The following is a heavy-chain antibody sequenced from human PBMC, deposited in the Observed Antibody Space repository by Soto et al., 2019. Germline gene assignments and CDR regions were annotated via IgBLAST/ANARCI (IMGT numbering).Heavy chain of an antibody. J-gene: IGHJ5*02. Sequence: QVQLQESGPGLVRPSETLSLTCTVSGGSISRYFWSWIRQSPGKGLEWIGYIFYTGSTTYNPSLKSRVTISIDTSQTQFSLKLSSLTAADTAVYYCAHFSDLEWFDPWGQGTLVTVSS. CDR2: IFYTGST. D-gene: IGHD2-21*01. CDR3: AHFSDLEWFDP. CDR1: GGSISRYF. V-gene: IGHV4-59*01.